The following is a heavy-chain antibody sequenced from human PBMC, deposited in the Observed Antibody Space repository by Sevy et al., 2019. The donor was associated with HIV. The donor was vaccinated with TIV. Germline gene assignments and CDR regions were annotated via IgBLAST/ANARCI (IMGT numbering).Heavy chain of an antibody. Sequence: SETLSLTCAVYGGSFSGYYWSWIRQPPGKGLEWIGEINHSGSTNYNPPLKSRVTISVDTSKNQFSLKLSSVTAAGTAVYYCARGSRVLLWFGTFDPWGQGTPVTVSS. J-gene: IGHJ5*02. CDR3: ARGSRVLLWFGTFDP. CDR1: GGSFSGYY. D-gene: IGHD3-10*01. V-gene: IGHV4-34*01. CDR2: INHSGST.